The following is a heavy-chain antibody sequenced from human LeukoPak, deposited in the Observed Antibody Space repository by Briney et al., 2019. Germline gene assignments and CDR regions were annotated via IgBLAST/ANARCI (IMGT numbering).Heavy chain of an antibody. J-gene: IGHJ6*03. Sequence: GASVKVSCKASGFTFTNYYMHWVRQAPGQGLEWMGWINPNSGGTNYAQKFQGRVTMTRDTSISTAYMELSRLRSDDTAVYYCARAREYDFWSGYTSYYYYMDVWGKGTTVTVSS. CDR3: ARAREYDFWSGYTSYYYYMDV. D-gene: IGHD3-3*01. CDR1: GFTFTNYY. V-gene: IGHV1-2*02. CDR2: INPNSGGT.